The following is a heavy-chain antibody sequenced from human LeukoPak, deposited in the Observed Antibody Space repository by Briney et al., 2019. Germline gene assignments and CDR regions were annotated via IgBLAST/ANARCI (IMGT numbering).Heavy chain of an antibody. D-gene: IGHD5-18*01. J-gene: IGHJ4*02. V-gene: IGHV4-59*04. Sequence: SETLSLTCTVSGGSISTYYWSWIRQPPGKGLEWIGSIYYSGSTYYNPSLKSRVTISVDTSKNQFSLKLSSVTAADTAVYYCAGGKDGYSYGYFDYWGQGTLVTVSS. CDR2: IYYSGST. CDR1: GGSISTYY. CDR3: AGGKDGYSYGYFDY.